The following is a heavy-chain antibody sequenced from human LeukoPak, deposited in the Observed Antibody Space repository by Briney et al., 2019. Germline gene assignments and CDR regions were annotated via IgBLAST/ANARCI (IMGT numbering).Heavy chain of an antibody. Sequence: SGTLSLTCAVSGGSISSTNWWSWVRRPPGKGLEWIGEIYHSGSTNSNPSLKSRVTISVDKSKNQFSLRLTSVTAADTAVYYCARDPRDGYAFDYWGQGTLVTVSS. CDR1: GGSISSTNW. V-gene: IGHV4-4*02. J-gene: IGHJ4*02. D-gene: IGHD5-24*01. CDR3: ARDPRDGYAFDY. CDR2: IYHSGST.